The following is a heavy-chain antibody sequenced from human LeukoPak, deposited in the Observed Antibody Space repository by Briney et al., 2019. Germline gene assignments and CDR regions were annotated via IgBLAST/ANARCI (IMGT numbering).Heavy chain of an antibody. V-gene: IGHV1-46*01. CDR2: IKVYGDTT. CDR1: GNTFTSFN. Sequence: ASVKVSCKASGNTFTSFNITWGRQAPGQGLEYRGIIKVYGDTTIYAQRFQGRITMTRDTSTSTVYMELSSLNSEDTAVYYCARESPSTFYFDYWGQGTLVTVSS. CDR3: ARESPSTFYFDY. J-gene: IGHJ4*02. D-gene: IGHD1-1*01.